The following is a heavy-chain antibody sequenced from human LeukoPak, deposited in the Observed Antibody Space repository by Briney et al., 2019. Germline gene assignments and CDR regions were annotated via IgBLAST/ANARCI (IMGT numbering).Heavy chain of an antibody. CDR3: ARGRIKGFGEWYMDV. CDR1: GFTFTNYG. J-gene: IGHJ6*03. Sequence: GGSLRLSCPASGFTFTNYGMNWVGQAIGKGLEGVSGIGTAGDTYYPGSVKGRFTISRENAKNSMYLQMNSLRAEDTAVYYCARGRIKGFGEWYMDVWGKGTTVTVSS. CDR2: IGTAGDT. D-gene: IGHD3-10*01. V-gene: IGHV3-13*01.